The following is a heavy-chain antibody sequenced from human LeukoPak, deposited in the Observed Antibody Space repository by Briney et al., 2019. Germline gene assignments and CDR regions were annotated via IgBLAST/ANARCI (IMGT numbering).Heavy chain of an antibody. V-gene: IGHV4-38-2*02. D-gene: IGHD1-26*01. Sequence: SETLSLTCTVSGYSISSGYCWGWIRQPPGKGLEWIGSIYHSGSTYYNPSLKSRVTISVDTSKNQFSLKLSSVTAADTAVYYCAREKKWELPSGDYYYGMDVWGQGTTVTVSS. CDR3: AREKKWELPSGDYYYGMDV. J-gene: IGHJ6*02. CDR2: IYHSGST. CDR1: GYSISSGYC.